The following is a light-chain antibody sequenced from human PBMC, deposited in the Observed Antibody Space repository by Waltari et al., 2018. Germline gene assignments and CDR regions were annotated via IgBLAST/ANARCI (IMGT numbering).Light chain of an antibody. J-gene: IGKJ3*01. Sequence: DIQMTQSPSSLSAAVGDRVTITCRESQNIVSYLHWYQQTPGKVPKLLIYSIYSLQRGVPSRFSGNGSGTEFTLTINNLQPEDFTTYYCQQTFTAPLTFGPGTRVDV. CDR2: SIY. CDR3: QQTFTAPLT. V-gene: IGKV1-39*01. CDR1: QNIVSY.